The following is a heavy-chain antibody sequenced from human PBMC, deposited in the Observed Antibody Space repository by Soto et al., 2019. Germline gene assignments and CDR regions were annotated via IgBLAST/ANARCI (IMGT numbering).Heavy chain of an antibody. J-gene: IGHJ4*02. D-gene: IGHD6-6*01. V-gene: IGHV3-23*01. CDR1: GFTFSDHG. Sequence: EVQLLESGGGFVQPGGSLRLSCTASGFTFSDHGMHWVRQAPGKGLEWVSSISGSVGSTFYADSVKGRFTISRDNSMNTLYLQMNSLRAEDTAVYYCAKDRTIASRNFDSWGQAALVTVSS. CDR3: AKDRTIASRNFDS. CDR2: ISGSVGST.